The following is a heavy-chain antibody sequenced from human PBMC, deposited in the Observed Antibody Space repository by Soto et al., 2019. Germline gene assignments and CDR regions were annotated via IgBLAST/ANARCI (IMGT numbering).Heavy chain of an antibody. V-gene: IGHV4-39*01. CDR3: ARQGFGPRHGLVDV. Sequence: SETLSLTCTVSGGSISSSSYYWGWIRQPPGKGLEWIGSIYYSGSTYYNPSLKSRVTISVDTSKNQFSLKLSSVTATDTAVYYCARQGFGPRHGLVDVWSQGPTVIVTS. CDR2: IYYSGST. D-gene: IGHD3-10*01. CDR1: GGSISSSSYY. J-gene: IGHJ6*02.